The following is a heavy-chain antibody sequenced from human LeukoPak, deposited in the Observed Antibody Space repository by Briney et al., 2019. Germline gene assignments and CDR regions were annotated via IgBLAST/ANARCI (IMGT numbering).Heavy chain of an antibody. CDR3: AREQDIVATIGLLDY. D-gene: IGHD5-12*01. CDR1: GFTFSSYS. CDR2: ISSSSSTI. J-gene: IGHJ4*02. V-gene: IGHV3-48*02. Sequence: GGSLRLSCAASGFTFSSYSMNWVRQAPGKGLEWVSYISSSSSTIYYVDSVKGRFTISRDNAKNSLYLQMNSLRDEDTAVYYCAREQDIVATIGLLDYWGQGTLVTVSS.